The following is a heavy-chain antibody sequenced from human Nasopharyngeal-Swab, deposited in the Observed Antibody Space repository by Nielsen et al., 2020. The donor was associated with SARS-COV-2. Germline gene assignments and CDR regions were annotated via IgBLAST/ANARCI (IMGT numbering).Heavy chain of an antibody. CDR1: GFTFNTYW. J-gene: IGHJ4*02. D-gene: IGHD1-7*01. CDR2: IRGDGSDP. Sequence: GESLKISCAASGFTFNTYWMNWARQAPGKGLVWVSRIRGDGSDPSYADSVKGRFTISKDNAKNTMYLQMNSLRADDTAMYFCARDRSGETGTVGADWSQGTLVTVSS. CDR3: ARDRSGETGTVGAD. V-gene: IGHV3-74*01.